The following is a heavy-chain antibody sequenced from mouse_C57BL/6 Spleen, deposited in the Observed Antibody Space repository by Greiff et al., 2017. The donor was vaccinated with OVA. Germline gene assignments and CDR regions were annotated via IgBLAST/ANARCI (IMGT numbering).Heavy chain of an antibody. Sequence: DVKLVESGPGLVKPSQSLSLTCSVTGYSITSGYYWNWIRQFPGNKLEWMGYISYDGSNNYNPSLKNRISITRDTSKNQIYLKLNSVTSEDTATYYGATRDYDDYLDYWGKGTTLTVSS. CDR1: GYSITSGYY. D-gene: IGHD2-4*01. V-gene: IGHV3-6*01. J-gene: IGHJ2*01. CDR2: ISYDGSN. CDR3: ATRDYDDYLDY.